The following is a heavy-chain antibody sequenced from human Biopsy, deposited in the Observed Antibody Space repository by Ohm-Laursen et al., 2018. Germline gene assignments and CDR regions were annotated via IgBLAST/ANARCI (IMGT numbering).Heavy chain of an antibody. CDR1: GFTFDDYA. D-gene: IGHD3-3*01. V-gene: IGHV3-9*01. J-gene: IGHJ5*02. CDR2: ISWNSGSM. CDR3: AKGGSITIFGVVINNCFDP. Sequence: SLRLSCSASGFTFDDYAMHWVRQAPGRGLEWVSGISWNSGSMDYADSLEGRFTISRDNAKNSLYLQMNSVRADDTAIYYCAKGGSITIFGVVINNCFDPWGQGTRVTVSS.